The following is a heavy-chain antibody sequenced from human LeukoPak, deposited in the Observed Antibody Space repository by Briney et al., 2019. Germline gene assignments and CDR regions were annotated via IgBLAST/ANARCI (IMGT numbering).Heavy chain of an antibody. V-gene: IGHV1-18*04. D-gene: IGHD2-15*01. CDR3: AREGGTYCSGGSCYSSNGWYGGLNY. J-gene: IGHJ4*02. Sequence: ASVKVSCKASGYNFISSGVTWVRQAPGQGLEWMGWISTYNGHTNYARKVQGRVTMTTDTSTSTAYIELRSLRSDDTAVYFCAREGGTYCSGGSCYSSNGWYGGLNYWGQGTLVTVSS. CDR1: GYNFISSG. CDR2: ISTYNGHT.